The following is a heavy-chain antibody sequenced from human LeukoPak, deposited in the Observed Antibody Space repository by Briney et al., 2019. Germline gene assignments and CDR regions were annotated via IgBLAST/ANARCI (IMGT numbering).Heavy chain of an antibody. CDR2: INGSGGST. J-gene: IGHJ3*02. V-gene: IGHV3-23*01. CDR1: GFTFSSYA. Sequence: PGGSLRLSCAASGFTFSSYAMSWVRQAPGKGLEWVSAINGSGGSTYYADSVKGRFTISRDNSKNTLYLQMNSLRAEDTAVYYCAKAYCSGGSCYRPPYDAFDIWGQGTMVTVSS. D-gene: IGHD2-15*01. CDR3: AKAYCSGGSCYRPPYDAFDI.